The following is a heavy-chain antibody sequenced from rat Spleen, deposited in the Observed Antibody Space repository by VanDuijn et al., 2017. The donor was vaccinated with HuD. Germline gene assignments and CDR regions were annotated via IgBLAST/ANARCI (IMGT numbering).Heavy chain of an antibody. CDR3: VRGSAFFDY. CDR1: GFSLISYT. V-gene: IGHV2-13*01. J-gene: IGHJ2*01. CDR2: IWGDGNS. Sequence: QVQLKESGPGLVQPSQTLSLTCTVSGFSLISYTVSWVRQPPGKGLEWMGGIWGDGNSNFNSALKSRLSISRDTSKSQVYLKVNSLQTGDTAMYFCVRGSAFFDYWGQGVMVTVSS. D-gene: IGHD3-3*01.